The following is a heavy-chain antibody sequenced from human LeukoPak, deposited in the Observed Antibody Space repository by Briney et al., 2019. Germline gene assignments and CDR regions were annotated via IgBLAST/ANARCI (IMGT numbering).Heavy chain of an antibody. J-gene: IGHJ6*03. Sequence: GASVKVSCKASGYTFTSYGISWVRRAPGQGLEWMGWISAYNGNTNYAQKLQGRVTMTTDTSTSTAYMELRSLRSDDTAVYYCARADDFWSGYSVGTVYYYYYMDVWGKGTTVTVSS. D-gene: IGHD3-3*01. V-gene: IGHV1-18*01. CDR2: ISAYNGNT. CDR3: ARADDFWSGYSVGTVYYYYYMDV. CDR1: GYTFTSYG.